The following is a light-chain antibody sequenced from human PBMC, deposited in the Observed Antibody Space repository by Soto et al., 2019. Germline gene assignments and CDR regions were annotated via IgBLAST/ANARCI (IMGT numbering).Light chain of an antibody. CDR3: QTWGTGIVV. Sequence: QLVLTQSPSASASLGASVKLTCTLSSGHSSYAIAWHQQQPEKGPRYLMKLNSDGSHSKGDGIPDRFSGSSSGAERYLPISSLQSEDEAEYYWQTWGTGIVVFGGGTKLTVL. CDR1: SGHSSYA. CDR2: LNSDGSH. V-gene: IGLV4-69*01. J-gene: IGLJ2*01.